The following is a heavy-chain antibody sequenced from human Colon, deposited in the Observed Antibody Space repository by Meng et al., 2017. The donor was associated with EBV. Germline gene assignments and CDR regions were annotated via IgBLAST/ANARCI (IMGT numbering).Heavy chain of an antibody. Sequence: QGALQESGPGLGKPSGTLSLTCGVSGVAISSNIRWTWVRQPPGKGLEWIGDIDDSGSTNYNPSLNSRISISLDKSKNHFSLKVNSVTAADTAVYYCARGKQDAWELLAYWGQGALVTVSS. D-gene: IGHD1-26*01. CDR1: GVAISSNIR. CDR3: ARGKQDAWELLAY. V-gene: IGHV4-4*02. J-gene: IGHJ4*02. CDR2: IDDSGST.